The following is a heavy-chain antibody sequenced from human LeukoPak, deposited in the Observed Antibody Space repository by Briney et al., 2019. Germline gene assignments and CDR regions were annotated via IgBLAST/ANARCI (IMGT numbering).Heavy chain of an antibody. V-gene: IGHV3-33*01. CDR3: TRKAAPGVGSCCDP. J-gene: IGHJ5*02. CDR1: GFTFSSFG. CDR2: MWYDGSNK. Sequence: GGSLRLSCAASGFTFSSFGMHWVRQAPGKGLEWVALMWYDGSNKYYADSVKGRFTISRDISKNSLYLQMNSLRAEDTAVYYCTRKAAPGVGSCCDPWGQGTLVTVSS. D-gene: IGHD6-6*01.